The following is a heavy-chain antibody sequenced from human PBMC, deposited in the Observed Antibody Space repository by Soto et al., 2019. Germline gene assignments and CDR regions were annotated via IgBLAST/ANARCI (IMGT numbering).Heavy chain of an antibody. J-gene: IGHJ6*03. V-gene: IGHV3-23*01. CDR2: SSGSGGST. D-gene: IGHD6-25*01. CDR1: GFTFSSYA. CDR3: AKDAAIRGHYYYYYMDV. Sequence: GGSLRLSCAASGFTFSSYAMSWVRQAPGKGLEWVSASSGSGGSTYYADSVKGRFTISRDNSKNTLYLQMNSLRAEDTAVYYCAKDAAIRGHYYYYYMDVWGKGTTVTVSS.